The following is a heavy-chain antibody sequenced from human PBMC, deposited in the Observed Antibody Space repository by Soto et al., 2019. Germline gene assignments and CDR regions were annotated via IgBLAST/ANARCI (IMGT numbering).Heavy chain of an antibody. Sequence: QVQLVQSGAEVKKPGSSVKVSCKASGGTFRSYAISWVRQAPGQGLECMGGIIPIFGTANYAQKCQGRVTINADESTSTGYMELSSVRSDDTAVYYCAGNFYSSSSPGYYAMDVWCGGTTVTVFS. CDR1: GGTFRSYA. V-gene: IGHV1-69*01. J-gene: IGHJ6*04. CDR3: AGNFYSSSSPGYYAMDV. CDR2: IIPIFGTA. D-gene: IGHD6-6*01.